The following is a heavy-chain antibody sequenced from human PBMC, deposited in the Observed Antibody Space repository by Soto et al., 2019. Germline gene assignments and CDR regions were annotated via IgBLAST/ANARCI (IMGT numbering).Heavy chain of an antibody. V-gene: IGHV3-74*01. D-gene: IGHD6-6*01. CDR3: TRDRPGPQHYFDD. Sequence: PGGSLRLSCASSGFSLSCDWMQCVRLASGKGLLLVSRINTDGWDTSYADSVKVRFAVSIDNAKNTLYLQMNSLRAEDTAVYYCTRDRPGPQHYFDDWGKGTMVTVSS. J-gene: IGHJ4*02. CDR2: INTDGWDT. CDR1: GFSLSCDW.